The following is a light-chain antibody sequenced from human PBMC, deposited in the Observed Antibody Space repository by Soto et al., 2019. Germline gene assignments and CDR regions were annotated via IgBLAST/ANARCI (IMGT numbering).Light chain of an antibody. Sequence: QSVLTHPPSVSAAPGQKVTISCSGTSSNIGNDYVSWYQHLPGTAPKLLIYDDNRRPSGIPDRFSGSKSGTSATLGITGLQTGDEADYYCGAWDSSLSGVVLGGGTKLTVL. CDR1: SSNIGNDY. J-gene: IGLJ2*01. V-gene: IGLV1-51*01. CDR2: DDN. CDR3: GAWDSSLSGVV.